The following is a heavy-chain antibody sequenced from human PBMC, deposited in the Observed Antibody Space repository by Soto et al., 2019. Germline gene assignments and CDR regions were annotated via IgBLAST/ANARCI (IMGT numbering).Heavy chain of an antibody. D-gene: IGHD1-20*01. V-gene: IGHV3-74*01. CDR1: GFTFSNYW. CDR2: VNGDGSGT. J-gene: IGHJ3*01. CDR3: ARDNWNTV. Sequence: GGSLRLSCAASGFTFSNYWMHWVRQAPGKGLVWVSRVNGDGSGTLYADSVKGRFTISRDNAENTVFLQMNSLRAEDAAVYYCARDNWNTVWGQGTMVTVSS.